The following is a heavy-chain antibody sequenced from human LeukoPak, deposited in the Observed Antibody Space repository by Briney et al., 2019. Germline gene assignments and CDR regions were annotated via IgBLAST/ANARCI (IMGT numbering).Heavy chain of an antibody. D-gene: IGHD3-22*01. CDR1: GFTFSSYS. CDR2: ISSSGSTI. V-gene: IGHV3-48*04. Sequence: PGGSLRLSCAASGFTFSSYSMNWVRQAPGKGLEWVSYISSSGSTIYYADSVKGRFTISRDNAKNSLYLQMNSLRAEDTAVYYCARDSSGYFHWFDPWGQGTLVTVSS. CDR3: ARDSSGYFHWFDP. J-gene: IGHJ5*02.